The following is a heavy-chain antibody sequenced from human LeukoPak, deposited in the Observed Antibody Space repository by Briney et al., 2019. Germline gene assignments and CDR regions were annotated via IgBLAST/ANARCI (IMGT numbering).Heavy chain of an antibody. CDR2: INHGGST. CDR1: GGSLSGYY. D-gene: IGHD4/OR15-4a*01. J-gene: IGHJ4*02. CDR3: AREGRMSMGIEY. V-gene: IGHV4-34*01. Sequence: SETLSLTCAVYGGSLSGYYWSWIRQSPGKGLEWIGEINHGGSTNYNPSLKSRVTMSVDTSKNHFSLKLSSVAAADTAVYFCAREGRMSMGIEYWGQGTLVTVSS.